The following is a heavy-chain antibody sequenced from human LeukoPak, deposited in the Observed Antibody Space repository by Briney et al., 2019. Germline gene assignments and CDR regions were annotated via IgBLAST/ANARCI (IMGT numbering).Heavy chain of an antibody. D-gene: IGHD3-9*01. Sequence: PGGSLRLSCAASGFTFSSYWMSWVRQAPGKGLEWVANIKQDGSEKYYVDSVKGRFTISRDNAKNSLYLQMNSLRAEDTAVYYCARDHVLRYFDWAMGGQGTLVTVSS. V-gene: IGHV3-7*01. CDR1: GFTFSSYW. J-gene: IGHJ4*02. CDR3: ARDHVLRYFDWAM. CDR2: IKQDGSEK.